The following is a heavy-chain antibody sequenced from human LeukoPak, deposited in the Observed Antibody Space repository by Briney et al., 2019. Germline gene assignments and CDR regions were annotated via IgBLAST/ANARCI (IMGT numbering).Heavy chain of an antibody. D-gene: IGHD1-1*01. CDR2: ISNGGDST. Sequence: PGGSLRLSCAAPGITFRSYAMSWVRQAPGKGLEWVSVISNGGDSTYYADSVKGRFTISRDNSKNTVYLQMNSLTAEDTAVYYCAKEIGTAGPIVGDAFDIWGRGTTVTVSS. CDR3: AKEIGTAGPIVGDAFDI. CDR1: GITFRSYA. J-gene: IGHJ3*02. V-gene: IGHV3-23*01.